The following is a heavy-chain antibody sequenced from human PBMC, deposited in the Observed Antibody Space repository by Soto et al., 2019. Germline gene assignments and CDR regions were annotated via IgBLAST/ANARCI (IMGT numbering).Heavy chain of an antibody. CDR1: GYTSTNNP. V-gene: IGHV1-3*03. Sequence: ASVKVSCKASGYTSTNNPMHWVRQAPGQRLEWMGWINAGNGNTKYSQDFQDRITITRDTSATTIYMELSSLTSEDTAVYYCAREATQWQVPHYFDRWGQGTQVTVSS. CDR3: AREATQWQVPHYFDR. J-gene: IGHJ4*02. CDR2: INAGNGNT. D-gene: IGHD6-19*01.